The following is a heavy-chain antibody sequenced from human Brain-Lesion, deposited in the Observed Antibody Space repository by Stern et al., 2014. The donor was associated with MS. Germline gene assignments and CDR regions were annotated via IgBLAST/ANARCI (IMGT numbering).Heavy chain of an antibody. D-gene: IGHD4-11*01. CDR3: ARQPDYSDFLDF. Sequence: QVQLVQSGAEVKKPGASMTISCKTSGYNFIDHAIHWVRQDPGQRLEWMGWINGGPGTTKYSQKFQGRVSFTRDKAASAAYMDLSSLSPDDTAVYYCARQPDYSDFLDFWGQGTRGTVS. V-gene: IGHV1-3*01. J-gene: IGHJ4*02. CDR2: INGGPGTT. CDR1: GYNFIDHA.